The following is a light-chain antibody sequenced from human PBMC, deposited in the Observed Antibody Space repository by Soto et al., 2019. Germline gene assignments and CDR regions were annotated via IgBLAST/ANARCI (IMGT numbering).Light chain of an antibody. CDR1: SSNIGGNS. CDR2: DDD. V-gene: IGLV1-51*01. J-gene: IGLJ1*01. CDR3: GSWDSSLSAYV. Sequence: QSVMTQPPSVSAAPGQRVTISCSGSSSNIGGNSVSWYQQLPGTAPKLLIYDDDKRPSGIPDRFSGSKSGTSATLGITGFQTGDEADHYCGSWDSSLSAYVFGTGIKVTVL.